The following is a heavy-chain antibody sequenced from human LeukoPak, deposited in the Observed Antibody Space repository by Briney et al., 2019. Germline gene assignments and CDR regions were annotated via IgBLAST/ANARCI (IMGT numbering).Heavy chain of an antibody. J-gene: IGHJ4*02. CDR1: GYTFTSYY. CDR2: INPSGGST. Sequence: ASVKVSCTASGYTFTSYYMHWVRQAPGQGLEWMGIINPSGGSTSYAQKFQGRVTMTRDTSTSTVYMELSSLRSEDTAVYYCATGPGTWGALGYWGQGTLVTVSS. CDR3: ATGPGTWGALGY. V-gene: IGHV1-46*01. D-gene: IGHD7-27*01.